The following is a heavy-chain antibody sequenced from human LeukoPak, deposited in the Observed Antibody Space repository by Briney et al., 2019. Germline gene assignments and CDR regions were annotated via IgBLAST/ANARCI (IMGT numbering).Heavy chain of an antibody. CDR2: TRNKANSYTT. Sequence: PGGSLRLSCAASGFTFSDHYMDWVRQAPGKGLEWVGRTRNKANSYTTEYAASVKGRFTISRDDSKNSLYLQMNSLKIEDTAVYYCARASYGGNNGYWGQGTLVTVSS. J-gene: IGHJ4*02. CDR3: ARASYGGNNGY. D-gene: IGHD4-23*01. CDR1: GFTFSDHY. V-gene: IGHV3-72*01.